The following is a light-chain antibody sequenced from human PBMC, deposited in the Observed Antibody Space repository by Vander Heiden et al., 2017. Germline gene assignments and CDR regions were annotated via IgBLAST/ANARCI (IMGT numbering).Light chain of an antibody. CDR3: LLYYGGARV. CDR2: STR. Sequence: QTVLTQPPSLTVSPGRTVTLTCASSTGDVTSSYVPNWFQQNPGPPPRALIYSTRNTHAPTPARFSVALLGGKAALTLSGVQPEDEAEYYCLLYYGGARVFGGGTKLTVL. CDR1: TGDVTSSYV. V-gene: IGLV7-43*01. J-gene: IGLJ3*02.